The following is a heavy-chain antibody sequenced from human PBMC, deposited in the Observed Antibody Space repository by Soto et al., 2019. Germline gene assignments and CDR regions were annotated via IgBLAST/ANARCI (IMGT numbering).Heavy chain of an antibody. V-gene: IGHV3-11*01. Sequence: GGSLRLSCAASGFTFSDYYMSWIRQAPGKGLEWVSYISSSGSTIYYADSVKGRFTISRDNAKNSLYLQMNSLRAEDTAVYYCARVPAAIDTHYFDYWGQGTLVTVSS. CDR1: GFTFSDYY. CDR2: ISSSGSTI. J-gene: IGHJ4*02. CDR3: ARVPAAIDTHYFDY. D-gene: IGHD2-2*02.